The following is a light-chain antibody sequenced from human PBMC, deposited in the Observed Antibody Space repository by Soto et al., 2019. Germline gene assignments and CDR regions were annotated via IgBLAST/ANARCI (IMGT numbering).Light chain of an antibody. V-gene: IGKV3-20*01. CDR1: QRVSSTY. CDR3: QQYGTSSWT. CDR2: GAS. Sequence: ELLLTPSGGTLSWSPGERATLSCRASQRVSSTYLAWYQQKPGQAPTLLIYGASSRATGVPDRFSGSGSGTDFTLTISRLGPGDFAVYCCQQYGTSSWTVGQGTKVDIK. J-gene: IGKJ1*01.